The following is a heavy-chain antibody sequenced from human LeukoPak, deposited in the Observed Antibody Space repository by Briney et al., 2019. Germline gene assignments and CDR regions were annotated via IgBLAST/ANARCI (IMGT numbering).Heavy chain of an antibody. V-gene: IGHV4-34*01. CDR3: AIPSSTSFYYYYGMDV. J-gene: IGHJ6*02. Sequence: SETLSLTCAVYGGSFSGYYWSWIRQPPGKGLEWIGEINHSGSTNYNPSLKSRVTISVDTSKNQFSLKLSSVTAADTAVYYCAIPSSTSFYYYYGMDVWGQGTTVTVSS. CDR1: GGSFSGYY. D-gene: IGHD2-2*01. CDR2: INHSGST.